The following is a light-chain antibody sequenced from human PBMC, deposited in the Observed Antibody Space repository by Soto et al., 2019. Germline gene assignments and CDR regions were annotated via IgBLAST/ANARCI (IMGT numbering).Light chain of an antibody. V-gene: IGKV3-15*01. CDR2: GAS. CDR1: KSVSIN. J-gene: IGKJ4*01. Sequence: EIVMTQSPATLSVSPGEGATLSCRASKSVSINLAWYQQEPGQAPRLLIFGASTRATGIPDRFSGTGSGTEFSITISGLQSEDFAVYYCQQYNSWPLTFGGGTKVEI. CDR3: QQYNSWPLT.